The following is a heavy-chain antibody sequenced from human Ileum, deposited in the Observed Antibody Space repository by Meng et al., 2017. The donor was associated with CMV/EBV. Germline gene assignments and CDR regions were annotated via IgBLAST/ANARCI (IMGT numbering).Heavy chain of an antibody. J-gene: IGHJ4*02. D-gene: IGHD3-10*01. CDR1: GFSLSSGTVA. Sequence: SGPTLVKPTQTLTLTCTFSGFSLSSGTVAVGWIRQPPGKALDWLALFDGRDEKHCSPSLKSRLTITKDTSKNQVVLTMTNMDPVDTATYYCAHRRGGYFDVWGPGTLVTVS. CDR2: FDGRDEK. CDR3: AHRRGGYFDV. V-gene: IGHV2-5*01.